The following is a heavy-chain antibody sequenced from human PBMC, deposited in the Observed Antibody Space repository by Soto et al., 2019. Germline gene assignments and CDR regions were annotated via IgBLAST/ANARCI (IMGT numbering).Heavy chain of an antibody. Sequence: QVQLVQSGAEVKKPGSSVKVSCKASGGTFSSYPISWVRQAPGQGLEWMGGIIPIFGTPNYAQRFQDRVTITADKSTSAADMEVSSLRSEDTAVDYCARDLSAVKPPGSFYHYMMDVWGQGTTVTVSS. V-gene: IGHV1-69*06. CDR1: GGTFSSYP. D-gene: IGHD4-17*01. J-gene: IGHJ6*02. CDR3: ARDLSAVKPPGSFYHYMMDV. CDR2: IIPIFGTP.